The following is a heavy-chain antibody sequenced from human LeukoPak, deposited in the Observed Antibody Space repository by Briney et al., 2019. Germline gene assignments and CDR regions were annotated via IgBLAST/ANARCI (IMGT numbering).Heavy chain of an antibody. CDR2: IYHSGSP. Sequence: SETLSLTCAVSGGSISSNNWWGWVRQPPGKGLEWIGEIYHSGSPNYNPSLKSRVTISVDKSRNHFSLNLSAVTAADTAVYYCARAPRKVVATIFTPFDYWGQGTLVTVSS. D-gene: IGHD5-12*01. V-gene: IGHV4-4*02. CDR1: GGSISSNNW. CDR3: ARAPRKVVATIFTPFDY. J-gene: IGHJ4*02.